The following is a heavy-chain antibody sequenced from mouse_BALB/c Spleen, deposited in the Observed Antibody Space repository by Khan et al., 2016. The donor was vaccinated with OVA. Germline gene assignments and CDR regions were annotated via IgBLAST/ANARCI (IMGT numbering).Heavy chain of an antibody. Sequence: EVELVESGGGLVKPGGSLKLSCAASGFTFSNYAMSWVRQSPEKRLVWVASISSGDSTYYSDSVMGRFTTSSDNAWNILYLQMRGLGSEDTAMYYCEKDYWFAYWGQGTLVTVSA. J-gene: IGHJ3*01. CDR2: ISSGDST. CDR1: GFTFSNYA. CDR3: EKDYWFAY. V-gene: IGHV5-6-5*01.